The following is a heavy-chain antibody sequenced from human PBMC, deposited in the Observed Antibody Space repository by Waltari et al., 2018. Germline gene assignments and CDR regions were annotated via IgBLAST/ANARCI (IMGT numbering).Heavy chain of an antibody. Sequence: EVQLVESGGVVVQPGGSLRLSCAASGFTFDDYAMHWVRQAPGKGLEWVSRISWDGGSTYYADSVKGRFTISRDNSKNSLYLQMNSLRAEDTALYYCAKSSGSYRYTDAFDIWGQGTMVTVSS. CDR3: AKSSGSYRYTDAFDI. CDR1: GFTFDDYA. V-gene: IGHV3-43D*03. J-gene: IGHJ3*02. D-gene: IGHD3-16*02. CDR2: ISWDGGST.